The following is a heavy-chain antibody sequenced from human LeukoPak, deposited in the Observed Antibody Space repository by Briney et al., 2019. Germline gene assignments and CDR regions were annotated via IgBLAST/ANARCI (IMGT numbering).Heavy chain of an antibody. J-gene: IGHJ4*02. CDR2: IYYSGST. CDR1: GGSFSGYY. D-gene: IGHD3-9*01. V-gene: IGHV4-59*08. Sequence: PSETLSLTCAVYGGSFSGYYWNWIRQPPGKGLEWIGYIYYSGSTNYNPSLKSRVTISVDTSKNQFSLKLSSVTAADTAVYYCASSYVLRYFDPYYFDYWGQGTLVTVSS. CDR3: ASSYVLRYFDPYYFDY.